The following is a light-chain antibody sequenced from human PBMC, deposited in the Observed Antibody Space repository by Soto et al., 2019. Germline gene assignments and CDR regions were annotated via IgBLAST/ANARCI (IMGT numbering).Light chain of an antibody. Sequence: NQLIGKASCVAGVGVEGVAITFRASQGISTYLAWYQQKPGKAPKLLIYAASTLQSVVPSWSSRRGPTTDFTLRSSPLQPEFLATHSIQHPTDSLVTIAEGTKVDIK. J-gene: IGKJ1*01. CDR1: QGISTY. CDR2: AAS. CDR3: QHPTDSLVT. V-gene: IGKV1-9*01.